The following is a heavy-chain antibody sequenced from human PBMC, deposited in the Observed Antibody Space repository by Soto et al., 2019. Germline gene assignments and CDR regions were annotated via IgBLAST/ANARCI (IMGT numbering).Heavy chain of an antibody. D-gene: IGHD2-2*01. J-gene: IGHJ5*02. CDR3: ARGRIPSAIFDWFDP. Sequence: GGSLRLSCAASGFTFDRYGMHWVRQAPGKGLEWVAVIWSDGSTEYYADSVKGRFTISRDNSKNTMYLQMNSLRGEDTGVYYCARGRIPSAIFDWFDPWGQGTLVTVSS. CDR1: GFTFDRYG. CDR2: IWSDGSTE. V-gene: IGHV3-33*01.